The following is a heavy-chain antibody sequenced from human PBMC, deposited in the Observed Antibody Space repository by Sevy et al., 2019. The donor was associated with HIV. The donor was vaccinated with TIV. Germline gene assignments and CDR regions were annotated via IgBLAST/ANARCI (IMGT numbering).Heavy chain of an antibody. J-gene: IGHJ4*02. CDR1: GFTFSSYG. D-gene: IGHD3-10*01. V-gene: IGHV3-30*18. CDR3: AKDKEASYYGSGSYSPDY. CDR2: ISYDGSNK. Sequence: GSLRLSCAASGFTFSSYGMHWVRQAPGKGLEWVAVISYDGSNKYYADSVKGRFTISRDNSKNTLYLQMNSLRAEDTAVYYCAKDKEASYYGSGSYSPDYWGQGTLVTVSS.